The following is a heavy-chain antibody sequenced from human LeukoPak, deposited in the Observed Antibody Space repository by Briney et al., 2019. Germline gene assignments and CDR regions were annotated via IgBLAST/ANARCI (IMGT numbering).Heavy chain of an antibody. CDR3: AKDRLFGSGLNGPHYYYGMDV. CDR1: DSSFSNYD. CDR2: ILYDGNNK. V-gene: IGHV3-30*18. Sequence: GGSLRLSCAASDSSFSNYDMHWGRQAPGKGLEWVAVILYDGNNKHYAESVKGRFTISRDNSNNMLYLQMNSLRPEDTAVYYCAKDRLFGSGLNGPHYYYGMDVWGQEPGHR. D-gene: IGHD1-26*01. J-gene: IGHJ6*02.